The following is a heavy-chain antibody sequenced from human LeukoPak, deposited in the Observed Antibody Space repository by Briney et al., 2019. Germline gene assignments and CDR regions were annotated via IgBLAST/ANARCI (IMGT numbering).Heavy chain of an antibody. J-gene: IGHJ5*02. CDR3: ARQPERNWFVP. CDR2: IDPSDSYT. D-gene: IGHD1-1*01. V-gene: IGHV5-10-1*01. Sequence: GEALKISREGSGYSFTSNWISWVRQMPRKGLEWMGRIDPSDSYTNYSPSFQGHVTISADKSISTAYLQCSSRKAADTRMYYCARQPERNWFVPWGQGTLVTVSS. CDR1: GYSFTSNW.